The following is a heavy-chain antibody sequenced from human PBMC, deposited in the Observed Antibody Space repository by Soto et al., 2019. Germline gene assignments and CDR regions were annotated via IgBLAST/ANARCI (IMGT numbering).Heavy chain of an antibody. Sequence: EVQLVESGGGLVQPGESLRLSCAASGLTFSSYWMHWVRQAPGKGLVWVSRINTDGSSTTYADSVKGRFTISRDNTKNTLYLQMNSLRVEDTAVYYCARASGSNIHFDYWGQGTLVTVSS. CDR3: ARASGSNIHFDY. J-gene: IGHJ4*02. CDR2: INTDGSST. V-gene: IGHV3-74*01. D-gene: IGHD1-26*01. CDR1: GLTFSSYW.